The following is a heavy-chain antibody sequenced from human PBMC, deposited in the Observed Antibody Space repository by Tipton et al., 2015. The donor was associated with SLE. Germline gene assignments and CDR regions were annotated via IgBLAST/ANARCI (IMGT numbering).Heavy chain of an antibody. J-gene: IGHJ4*01. CDR1: GFTFSSYG. V-gene: IGHV3-33*06. D-gene: IGHD7-27*01. CDR2: IWYDGSNK. CDR3: TKVRAGWGWGPFDS. Sequence: QLVQSGGGVVQPGRSLRLSCAASGFTFSSYGMHWVRQVPGEGLEWVALIWYDGSNKYYADSVKGRFTISRDNSKNTLFLQMNSLRAEDTAIYYCTKVRAGWGWGPFDSWGHGTLVTVSS.